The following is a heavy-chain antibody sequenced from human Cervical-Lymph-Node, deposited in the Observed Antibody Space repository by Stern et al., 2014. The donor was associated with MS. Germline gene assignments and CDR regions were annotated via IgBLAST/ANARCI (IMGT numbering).Heavy chain of an antibody. J-gene: IGHJ4*02. Sequence: VQLVESGTEVKKPGSSVKVSCKASGGTFRKTAISWLRQAPGQGLEWMGGIIPIFPKPNYAQKFQGRVPFTADESTSTAYMELSSLRSEDTAIYYCAREIREQWLVPLPYFDYWGQGTLVTVSS. CDR1: GGTFRKTA. D-gene: IGHD6-19*01. CDR3: AREIREQWLVPLPYFDY. CDR2: IIPIFPKP. V-gene: IGHV1-69*01.